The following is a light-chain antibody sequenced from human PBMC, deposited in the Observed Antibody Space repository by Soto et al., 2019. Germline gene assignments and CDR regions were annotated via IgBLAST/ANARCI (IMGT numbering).Light chain of an antibody. J-gene: IGKJ5*01. Sequence: EIVLAQSPGTLSLSPGERATLSYRPGQSLSSSSLAWYQQNLGQAPRLLIYGASSRATGIPDRFSGSGYGTDFTLTISRLEPEDFAVYYCQLYSTSLFTFAQGTRLEI. CDR1: QSLSSSS. V-gene: IGKV3-20*01. CDR2: GAS. CDR3: QLYSTSLFT.